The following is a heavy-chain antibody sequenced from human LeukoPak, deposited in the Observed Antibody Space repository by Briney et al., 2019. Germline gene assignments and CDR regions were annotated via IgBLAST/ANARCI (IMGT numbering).Heavy chain of an antibody. J-gene: IGHJ5*02. V-gene: IGHV4-4*07. CDR1: GGSISSYY. Sequence: PSETLSLTCTVSGGSISSYYWTWIRQPAGKGLEWIGRIDATGSSIYNPSLRSRVTMSLDTSKNQFSLNLSSVTAADTAVYYCATGPTWLDPWGQGTLVTISP. CDR2: IDATGSS. CDR3: ATGPTWLDP.